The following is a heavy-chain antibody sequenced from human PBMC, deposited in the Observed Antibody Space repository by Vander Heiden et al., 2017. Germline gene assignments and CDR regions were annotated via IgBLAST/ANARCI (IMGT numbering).Heavy chain of an antibody. CDR2: INHSGST. D-gene: IGHD2-21*02. CDR3: ARGGHIVVVTAIGPRLRYYGMDV. Sequence: GDGLEWIGEINHSGSTNYNPSLKSRVTISVDTSKNQFSLKLSSVTAADTAVYYCARGGHIVVVTAIGPRLRYYGMDVWGQGTTVTVS. V-gene: IGHV4-34*01. J-gene: IGHJ6*02.